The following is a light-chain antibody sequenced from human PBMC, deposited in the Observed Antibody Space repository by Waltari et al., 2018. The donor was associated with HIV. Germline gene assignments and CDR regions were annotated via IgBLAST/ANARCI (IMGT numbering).Light chain of an antibody. CDR3: AAWDDSLNGYV. J-gene: IGLJ1*01. V-gene: IGLV1-44*01. Sequence: QSVLTQPPSASGAPGQRVTISCSGRSSNIGSNTVNWYQQLPGTAPNLLIYENNQRPSGVPDLFSGSKSGTSASLGISGLQSEDEADYYCAAWDDSLNGYVFGTGTKVTVL. CDR1: SSNIGSNT. CDR2: ENN.